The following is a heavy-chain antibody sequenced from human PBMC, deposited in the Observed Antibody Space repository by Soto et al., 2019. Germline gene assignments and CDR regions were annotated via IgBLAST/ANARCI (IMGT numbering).Heavy chain of an antibody. CDR1: GYTFSSSG. Sequence: GASVKVSCKASGYTFSSSGISWVRQAPGQGLEWMGWISGYNGNTNYGQNLQGRVTLTTDTSTSTAYLELRSLRSDDTAVYYCARGLPVYSTETRVQTYYFYYMDVWGKGTTVTVSS. CDR3: ARGLPVYSTETRVQTYYFYYMDV. J-gene: IGHJ6*03. V-gene: IGHV1-18*01. CDR2: ISGYNGNT. D-gene: IGHD4-4*01.